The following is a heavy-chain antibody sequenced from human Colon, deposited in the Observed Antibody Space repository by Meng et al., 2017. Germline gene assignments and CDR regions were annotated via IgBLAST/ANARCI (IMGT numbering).Heavy chain of an antibody. CDR1: GASVRSPDHQ. CDR3: ARDYWGSLDF. CDR2: ARIDYANT. D-gene: IGHD3-16*01. V-gene: IGHV4-61*08. J-gene: IGHJ4*02. Sequence: QAQLQESGPGLWRPSETLSLHCAVSGASVRSPDHQWGWVRQPPGKGLEWIGYARIDYANTNYNPSLKSRVNVSLDTSKNQFSLNVRSVTAADTAVYYCARDYWGSLDFWGQGILVTVSS.